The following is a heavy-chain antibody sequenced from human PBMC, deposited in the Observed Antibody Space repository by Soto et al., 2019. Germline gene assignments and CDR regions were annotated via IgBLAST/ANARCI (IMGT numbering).Heavy chain of an antibody. Sequence: EVQLVESGGGLVKPGGSLRLSCAASGFTFSSYSMNWVRQAPGKGLEWVSSISSSSSYIYYADSVKGRFTISRDNAKNSLYLQMNSLRAEDTAVYYCARVRLSCSSTSCSLNYFDYWGQGTLVTVSS. D-gene: IGHD2-2*01. V-gene: IGHV3-21*01. CDR1: GFTFSSYS. CDR2: ISSSSSYI. CDR3: ARVRLSCSSTSCSLNYFDY. J-gene: IGHJ4*02.